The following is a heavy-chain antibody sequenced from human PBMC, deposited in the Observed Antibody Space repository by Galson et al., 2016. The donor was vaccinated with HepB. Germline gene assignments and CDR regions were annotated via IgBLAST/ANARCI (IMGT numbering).Heavy chain of an antibody. J-gene: IGHJ4*02. Sequence: SETLSLTCSVSGGSLGRSYWSWIRQPPGKGLEWIGYTSYSAGSDNNPSLKSRVTISVDTSKDQLSLTLNSLTATDTAVYYCAGYDRSNFLAYWGQGILVTVSS. CDR3: AGYDRSNFLAY. CDR1: GGSLGRSY. D-gene: IGHD2-15*01. CDR2: TSYSAGS. V-gene: IGHV4-59*03.